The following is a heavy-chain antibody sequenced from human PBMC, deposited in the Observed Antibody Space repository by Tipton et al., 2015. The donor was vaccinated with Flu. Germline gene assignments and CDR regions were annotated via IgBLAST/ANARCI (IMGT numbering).Heavy chain of an antibody. CDR3: ARDQGFGDGLTYDYYVMDV. V-gene: IGHV4-39*07. CDR2: IYYSGTT. Sequence: GLVKPSETLSLTCTVSGGSISSNSYYWGWIRQPPGKGMEWIGNIYYSGTTYYNPSLESRLTISVDTSKNQFSLRLNSVTAADTAVYYCARDQGFGDGLTYDYYVMDVWGQGTTVTVS. CDR1: GGSISSNSYY. D-gene: IGHD3-10*01. J-gene: IGHJ6*02.